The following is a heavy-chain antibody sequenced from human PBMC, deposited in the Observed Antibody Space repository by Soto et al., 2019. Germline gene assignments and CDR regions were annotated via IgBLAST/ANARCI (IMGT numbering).Heavy chain of an antibody. Sequence: SETLSLTCNVSEGSISSSSYSWVCVRQLPGKGLEWIGIIHYSGSTNYNPSLKSRVTMSVDTSKNQFSLKLTSVNAADTAVYYCTRGGDAYKNGHWGQGTLVTVSS. CDR1: EGSISSSSYS. CDR3: TRGGDAYKNGH. J-gene: IGHJ4*02. V-gene: IGHV4-61*05. D-gene: IGHD2-21*01. CDR2: IHYSGST.